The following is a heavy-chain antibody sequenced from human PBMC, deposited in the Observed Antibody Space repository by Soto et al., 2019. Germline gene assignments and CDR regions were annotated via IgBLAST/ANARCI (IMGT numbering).Heavy chain of an antibody. V-gene: IGHV1-8*01. D-gene: IGHD2-2*01. CDR1: GYTFTSYD. J-gene: IGHJ3*02. CDR3: ARVGDIVVVPAATPHDSDDAFDI. Sequence: WASVKVSCKASGYTFTSYDINWVRQATGQGLEWMGWMNPNSGNTGYAQKFQGRVTMTRNTSISTAYMELSSLRSEDTAVYYCARVGDIVVVPAATPHDSDDAFDIWGQGTMVTVSS. CDR2: MNPNSGNT.